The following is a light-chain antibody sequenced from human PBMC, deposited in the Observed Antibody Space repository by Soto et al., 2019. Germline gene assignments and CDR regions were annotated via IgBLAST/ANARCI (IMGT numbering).Light chain of an antibody. CDR1: QSVSSN. Sequence: EIVMTQSPATLSASPGERATISCRASQSVSSNLAWYQQKPGQTPKLLIYVASTWATGIPARFSGSGSGTEFTLTISSLQSEDFAVYYCQQYNGWPLTFGGGTKVEFK. V-gene: IGKV3-15*01. CDR2: VAS. J-gene: IGKJ4*01. CDR3: QQYNGWPLT.